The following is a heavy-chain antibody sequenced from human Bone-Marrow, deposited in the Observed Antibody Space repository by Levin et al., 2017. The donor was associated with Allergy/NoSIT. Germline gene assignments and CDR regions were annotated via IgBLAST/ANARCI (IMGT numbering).Heavy chain of an antibody. V-gene: IGHV3-7*01. CDR3: ATSPTRDTRPAY. Sequence: TGGSLRLSCAASGFSFSTYWMSWVRQAPGKGLKWVANIKQDGSEKYYVDSMKGRFTISRDNAKNSLYLQMNSLGAEDTAVYYCATSPTRDTRPAYWGQGTLVTVSS. CDR2: IKQDGSEK. CDR1: GFSFSTYW. D-gene: IGHD2-15*01. J-gene: IGHJ4*02.